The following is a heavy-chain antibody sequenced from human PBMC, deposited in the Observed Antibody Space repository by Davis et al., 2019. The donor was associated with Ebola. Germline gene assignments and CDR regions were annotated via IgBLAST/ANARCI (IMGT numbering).Heavy chain of an antibody. D-gene: IGHD1-1*01. V-gene: IGHV3-21*01. Sequence: GESLKISCAASGFTFSSYSMNWVRQAPGKGLEWVSSISSSSSYIYYADSVKSRFTISRDNAKNTLYLQMNSLRAEDTAVYYCARGGVQLERYYYYYGMDVWGQGTTVTVSS. J-gene: IGHJ6*02. CDR1: GFTFSSYS. CDR2: ISSSSSYI. CDR3: ARGGVQLERYYYYYGMDV.